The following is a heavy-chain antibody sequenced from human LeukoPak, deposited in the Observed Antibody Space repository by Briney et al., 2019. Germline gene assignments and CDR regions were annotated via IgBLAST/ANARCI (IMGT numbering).Heavy chain of an antibody. V-gene: IGHV5-51*01. J-gene: IGHJ3*02. CDR2: VYPGDSDT. CDR1: GYSFTSYW. D-gene: IGHD3-22*01. Sequence: GESPKISCKGSGYSFTSYWIGWVRQMPGKGLEWMGIVYPGDSDTRYSPSFQGQVTISADKSISTAYLQWSSLKASDTAMYYCARHYYYDSSGSDAFDIWGQGTMVTVSS. CDR3: ARHYYYDSSGSDAFDI.